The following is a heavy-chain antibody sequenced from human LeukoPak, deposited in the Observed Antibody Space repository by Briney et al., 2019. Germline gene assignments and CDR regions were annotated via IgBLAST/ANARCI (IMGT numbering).Heavy chain of an antibody. CDR3: ARDKTDYDILTDAGYFDY. Sequence: SQTLSHTCTVSGGSISSGSYYWSWIRQPAGKGLEWIGRIYTSGSTNYNPSLKSRVTISVDTSKNQFSLKLSSVTAADTAVYYCARDKTDYDILTDAGYFDYWGQGTLVTVSS. CDR1: GGSISSGSYY. CDR2: IYTSGST. D-gene: IGHD3-9*01. J-gene: IGHJ4*02. V-gene: IGHV4-61*02.